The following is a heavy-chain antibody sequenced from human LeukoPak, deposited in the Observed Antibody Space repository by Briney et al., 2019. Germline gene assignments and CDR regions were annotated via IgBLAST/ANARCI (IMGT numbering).Heavy chain of an antibody. Sequence: PGGSLRLSCAASGFTFSSYAMSWVRQAPGKGLEWVSAISGSGGSTYYADSVKGRFTISRDNSKNTLYLQMNSLRAEDTAVYYCGAAKDYGGIAVAGTESWGQGTLVTVSS. CDR1: GFTFSSYA. CDR3: GAAKDYGGIAVAGTES. CDR2: ISGSGGST. D-gene: IGHD6-19*01. V-gene: IGHV3-23*01. J-gene: IGHJ4*02.